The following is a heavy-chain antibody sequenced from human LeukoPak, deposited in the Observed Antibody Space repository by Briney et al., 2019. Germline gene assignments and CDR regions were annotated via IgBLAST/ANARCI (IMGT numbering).Heavy chain of an antibody. D-gene: IGHD3-10*01. CDR2: IYSSGST. CDR1: DGSISSDY. CDR3: ARNSVGELSWFDP. V-gene: IGHV4-59*01. Sequence: SETLSLTCTVSDGSISSDYWSWIRQPPAQGLELIGYIYSSGSTKYNPSLKSRLTISVDTSKNQLSLRLTSVTAADTAVYYCARNSVGELSWFDPWGQGTLVTVSS. J-gene: IGHJ5*02.